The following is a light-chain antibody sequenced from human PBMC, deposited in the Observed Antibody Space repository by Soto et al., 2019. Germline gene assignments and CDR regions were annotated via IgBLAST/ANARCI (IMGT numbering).Light chain of an antibody. CDR2: GNS. J-gene: IGLJ2*01. CDR3: QSYDSSLSGVV. Sequence: QLALTQPPSVSGAPGQRVTISCTGSSSNIGAGYDVHWYQQLPGTAPKLLIYGNSNGPSGVPDRFSGSKSGTSASLAITGLQAEDGADYYCQSYDSSLSGVVFGGGTKLTVL. CDR1: SSNIGAGYD. V-gene: IGLV1-40*01.